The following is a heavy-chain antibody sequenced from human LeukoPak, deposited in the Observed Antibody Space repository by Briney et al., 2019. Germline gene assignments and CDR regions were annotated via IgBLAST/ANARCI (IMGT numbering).Heavy chain of an antibody. CDR3: ARGGPRYCSSASCYPPRY. V-gene: IGHV4-59*01. J-gene: IGHJ4*02. D-gene: IGHD2-2*01. Sequence: SETLSLTCTVSGGSISSYYWSWIRQPPGKGLEWIGYIYYSGSTNYNPSLKSRVTISVDTSKNQFSLKLSSVTAADTAVYYCARGGPRYCSSASCYPPRYWGQGTLVTVSS. CDR2: IYYSGST. CDR1: GGSISSYY.